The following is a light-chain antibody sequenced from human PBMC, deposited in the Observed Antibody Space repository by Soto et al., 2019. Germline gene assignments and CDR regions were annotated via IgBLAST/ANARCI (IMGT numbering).Light chain of an antibody. CDR3: QQTYSTLSIT. CDR2: YAS. V-gene: IGKV1-39*01. Sequence: DIQLTQSPSSLSASVGDRVTITCRASQTISTYLNWYQQKPGKAPKLLIYYASSVESGVPSRFSGSGSGTDFTLTISSLQPEDFATYYCQQTYSTLSITFGQGTRLEIK. CDR1: QTISTY. J-gene: IGKJ5*01.